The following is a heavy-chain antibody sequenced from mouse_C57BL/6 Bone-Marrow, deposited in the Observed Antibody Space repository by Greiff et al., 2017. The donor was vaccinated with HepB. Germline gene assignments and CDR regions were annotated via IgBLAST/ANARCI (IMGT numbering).Heavy chain of an antibody. Sequence: EVQLQQSGAELVRPGASVKLSCTASGFNIKDDYMHWVKQRPEQGLEWIGWIDPENGDTEYASKFQGKATITADTSSNTAYLQLSSLTSEDTAVYYCTRPRDYYGSSHWYFDVWGTGTTVTVSS. CDR3: TRPRDYYGSSHWYFDV. D-gene: IGHD1-1*01. CDR2: IDPENGDT. J-gene: IGHJ1*03. V-gene: IGHV14-4*01. CDR1: GFNIKDDY.